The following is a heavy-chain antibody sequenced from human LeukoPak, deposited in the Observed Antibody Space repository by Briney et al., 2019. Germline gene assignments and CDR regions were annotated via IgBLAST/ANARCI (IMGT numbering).Heavy chain of an antibody. CDR3: ARCYSSSSYGWFDP. CDR2: IYHSGST. Sequence: SGTLSLTCAVSGGSISSSNWWSWIRQPPGKGLEWIGEIYHSGSTNYNPSLKSRVTISVDTSKNQFSLKLSSVTAADTAVYYCARCYSSSSYGWFDPWGQGTLVTVSS. CDR1: GGSISSSNW. D-gene: IGHD6-6*01. J-gene: IGHJ5*02. V-gene: IGHV4-4*02.